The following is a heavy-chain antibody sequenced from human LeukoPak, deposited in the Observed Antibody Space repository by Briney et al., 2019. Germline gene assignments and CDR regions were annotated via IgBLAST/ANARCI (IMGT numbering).Heavy chain of an antibody. D-gene: IGHD2-8*02. V-gene: IGHV3-33*01. CDR1: GFSFGFSTYG. Sequence: GGSLRLSCVSSGFSFGFSTYGMQWVRQTPGKGLEWVAVIWYDGGIKYYGDAVKGRFTISRDSSKNTLYLQMDSLRGEDTAVYYCARIGCTGGHCRTYSYYPMDVWGQGTTVTVSS. CDR3: ARIGCTGGHCRTYSYYPMDV. CDR2: IWYDGGIK. J-gene: IGHJ6*02.